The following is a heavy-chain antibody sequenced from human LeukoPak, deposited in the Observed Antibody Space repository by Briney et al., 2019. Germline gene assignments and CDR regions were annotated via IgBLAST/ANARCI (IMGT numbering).Heavy chain of an antibody. D-gene: IGHD6-13*01. J-gene: IGHJ5*02. Sequence: SETLSLTCTVSGGSISSYYWSWIRQPPGKGLEWIGYIYYSGSTNYNPSLKSRVTISVDTSKNQFSLKLSSVTAADTAVYYCARGRYSSSWYWFDPWGQGTLVTVSS. V-gene: IGHV4-59*01. CDR2: IYYSGST. CDR3: ARGRYSSSWYWFDP. CDR1: GGSISSYY.